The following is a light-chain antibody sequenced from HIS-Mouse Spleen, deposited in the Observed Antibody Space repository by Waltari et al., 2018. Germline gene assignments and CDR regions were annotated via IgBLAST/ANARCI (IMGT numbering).Light chain of an antibody. V-gene: IGLV2-14*03. CDR1: SSDVGGYNY. CDR3: SSYTSSSTNWV. Sequence: QSALTQPASVSGSPGQSITISRTGTSSDVGGYNYVSWYQQHPGKAPKLMIYDVSNRPSVVSNRFSGSKSGNTASLTISGLQAEDEADYYCSSYTSSSTNWVFGGGTKLTVL. J-gene: IGLJ3*02. CDR2: DVS.